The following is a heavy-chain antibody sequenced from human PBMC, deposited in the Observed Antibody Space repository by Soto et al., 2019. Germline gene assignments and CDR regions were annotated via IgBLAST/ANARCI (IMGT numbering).Heavy chain of an antibody. CDR3: ARGNYMIVAPRWFDP. J-gene: IGHJ5*02. D-gene: IGHD3-22*01. V-gene: IGHV4-34*01. CDR1: GGSFSGYY. Sequence: QVQLQQWGAGLLKPSETLSLTCAVYGGSFSGYYWSWIRQPPGKGLEWIGEINHSGSTNYNPPLKSRVTISVDTSKNQFSLKLSSVTAADTAVYYCARGNYMIVAPRWFDPWGQGTLVTVSS. CDR2: INHSGST.